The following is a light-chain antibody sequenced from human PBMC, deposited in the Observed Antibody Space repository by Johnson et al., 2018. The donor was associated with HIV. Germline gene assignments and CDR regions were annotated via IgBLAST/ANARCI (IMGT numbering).Light chain of an antibody. V-gene: IGLV1-51*02. CDR3: ETWDSSLSAC. CDR1: SSNIGNNY. CDR2: ENN. Sequence: QSVLTQPPSVSAAPGQKVTISCSGSSSNIGNNYVSWYQQFPGTSPKLLIYENNKRPSGIPDRFSGSKSGTSATLGITGLQTGDEVDYYCETWDSSLSACFGTGTKVTVL. J-gene: IGLJ1*01.